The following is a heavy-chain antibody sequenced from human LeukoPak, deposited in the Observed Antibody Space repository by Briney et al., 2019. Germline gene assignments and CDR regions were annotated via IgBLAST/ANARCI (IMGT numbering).Heavy chain of an antibody. CDR2: IYYSGRT. V-gene: IGHV4-59*01. D-gene: IGHD5-24*01. CDR1: GDSINSYY. J-gene: IGHJ3*02. Sequence: SETLSLTYTVSGDSINSYYWNWIRQPPGKGLEWIGYIYYSGRTDYNPSLKSRVTISVDTSKHQFSMKLKSVTAADTAVYFCARGRWLPNAFDIWGQGTMVTVFS. CDR3: ARGRWLPNAFDI.